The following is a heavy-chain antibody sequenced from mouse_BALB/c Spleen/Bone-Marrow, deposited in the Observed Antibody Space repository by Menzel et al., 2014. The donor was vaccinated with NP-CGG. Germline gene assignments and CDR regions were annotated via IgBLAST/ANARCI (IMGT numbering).Heavy chain of an antibody. Sequence: EVQLQESGPELVKPGAAVKISCKASGYTFTDYNMHWVKQSHGKSLEWIGYIYPYNGGTGYNQKFKSKATLTVDNPSTTDYMERRGLTSEDSAVCYCARGGCHGGFVYWGQGTLVTVSA. CDR1: GYTFTDYN. V-gene: IGHV1S29*02. CDR2: IYPYNGGT. CDR3: ARGGCHGGFVY. D-gene: IGHD6-1*01. J-gene: IGHJ3*01.